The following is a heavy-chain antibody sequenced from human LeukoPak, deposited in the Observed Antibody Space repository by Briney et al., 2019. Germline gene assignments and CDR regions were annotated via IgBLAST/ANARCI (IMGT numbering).Heavy chain of an antibody. CDR3: IKEPDSGYYFDY. CDR1: GFTFKFYG. Sequence: GGSLRLSCGASGFTFKFYGMHWVRQAPGKGLEWVAFIRYDGTNEDYADSVEGRFTVSRDNSKNTLYLQMNSLRAEDTAVYYFIKEPDSGYYFDYWGQGTLVTVSS. CDR2: IRYDGTNE. J-gene: IGHJ4*02. V-gene: IGHV3-30*02. D-gene: IGHD6-19*01.